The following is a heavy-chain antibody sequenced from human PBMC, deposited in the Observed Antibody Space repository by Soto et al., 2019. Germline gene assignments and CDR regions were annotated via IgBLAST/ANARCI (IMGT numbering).Heavy chain of an antibody. V-gene: IGHV3-53*04. Sequence: GGSLRLSCAASGFTVSSNYMSWVRQAPGKGLEWVSVIYSGGSTYYADSVKGRFTISRHNSKNTLYLQMNSLRAEDTAVYYCAREGYCSSTSCYWVGAFDIWGQGTMVTVSS. CDR1: GFTVSSNY. CDR2: IYSGGST. J-gene: IGHJ3*02. D-gene: IGHD2-2*01. CDR3: AREGYCSSTSCYWVGAFDI.